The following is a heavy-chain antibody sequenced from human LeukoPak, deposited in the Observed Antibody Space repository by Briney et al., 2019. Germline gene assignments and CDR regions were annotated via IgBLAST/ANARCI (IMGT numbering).Heavy chain of an antibody. CDR1: GFTFSSYW. J-gene: IGHJ4*02. CDR3: TSIPGD. CDR2: INSDGSST. D-gene: IGHD7-27*01. Sequence: PGGSLRLSCAASGFTFSSYWMHWVRQAPGKGLAWVSRINSDGSSTSYADSVRGRFTVSRDNAKNTLYLQMNSLRAEDTAVYYCTSIPGDWGQGTLVTVSS. V-gene: IGHV3-74*01.